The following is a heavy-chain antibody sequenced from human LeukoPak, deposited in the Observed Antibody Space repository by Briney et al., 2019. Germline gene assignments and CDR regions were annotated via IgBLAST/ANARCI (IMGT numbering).Heavy chain of an antibody. CDR2: IYHSGST. Sequence: ASQTLSLTCTVSGGSISSGDYYWSWIRQPPGKGLEWIGYIYHSGSTYYNPSLKSRVTISVDRSKNQFSLKLSSVTAADTAVYYCARVLYNWNYFGYMDVWGKGTTVTVSS. J-gene: IGHJ6*03. V-gene: IGHV4-30-2*01. D-gene: IGHD1-20*01. CDR1: GGSISSGDYY. CDR3: ARVLYNWNYFGYMDV.